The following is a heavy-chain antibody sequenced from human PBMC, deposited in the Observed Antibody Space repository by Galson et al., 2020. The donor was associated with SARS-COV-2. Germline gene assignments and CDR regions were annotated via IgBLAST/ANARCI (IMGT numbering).Heavy chain of an antibody. Sequence: ASVKVSCKASGYTFSNYDINWVRQATGQGLEWLGCMNPNGDNTGYAQTLQGRLTMTRNTSISTAYMELSSLRSEDPAVYYCARGLEGVRGVRDYWGRGTLVTVSS. CDR3: ARGLEGVRGVRDY. CDR1: GYTFSNYD. J-gene: IGHJ4*02. CDR2: MNPNGDNT. D-gene: IGHD3-10*01. V-gene: IGHV1-8*01.